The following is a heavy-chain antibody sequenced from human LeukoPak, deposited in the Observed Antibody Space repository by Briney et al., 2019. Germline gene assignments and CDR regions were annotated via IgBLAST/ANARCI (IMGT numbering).Heavy chain of an antibody. D-gene: IGHD6-19*01. J-gene: IGHJ4*02. CDR2: INPSGGST. CDR1: GYTFNNHY. CDR3: ARQGTYSSAIGMGY. V-gene: IGHV1-46*02. Sequence: GASVKVSCKASGYTFNNHYMYWVRQAPGQGLEWMGVINPSGGSTSYAQKFQGRVTMTRDTSTRTVCMEVNSLRSEDTAVYCCARQGTYSSAIGMGYWGQGTLVTVSS.